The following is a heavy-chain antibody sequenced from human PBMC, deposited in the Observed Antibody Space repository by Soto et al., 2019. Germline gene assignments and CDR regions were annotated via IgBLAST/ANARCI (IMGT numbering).Heavy chain of an antibody. V-gene: IGHV3-23*01. J-gene: IGHJ4*02. CDR1: GFTSSSYA. CDR3: ARRSSGWFFDY. Sequence: EVQLLESGGGLVQPGGSLRLSCAASGFTSSSYAMSWVRQAPGKGLEWVSVMSGSGDSTYYADSVKGRFTISRDNSKSTLYLQMNSLSAEDTAVYYCARRSSGWFFDYWGQGTLVTVSS. D-gene: IGHD6-13*01. CDR2: MSGSGDST.